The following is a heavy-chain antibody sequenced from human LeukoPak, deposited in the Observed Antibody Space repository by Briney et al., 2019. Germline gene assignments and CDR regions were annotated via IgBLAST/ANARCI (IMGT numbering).Heavy chain of an antibody. Sequence: KPGESLKISCKGSGYSFTSYWIGWVRQMPGKGLEWMGIIYPGDSDTRYSPSFQGQVTISADKSISTAYLQWSSLKASDTAMYYWARHKDDILTGYGRTHGWYYYYYYMDVWGKGTTVTVSS. J-gene: IGHJ6*03. CDR1: GYSFTSYW. D-gene: IGHD3-9*01. V-gene: IGHV5-51*01. CDR3: ARHKDDILTGYGRTHGWYYYYYYMDV. CDR2: IYPGDSDT.